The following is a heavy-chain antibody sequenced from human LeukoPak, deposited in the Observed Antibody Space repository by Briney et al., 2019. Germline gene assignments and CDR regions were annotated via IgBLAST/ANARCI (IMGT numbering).Heavy chain of an antibody. CDR3: ARHRISDYDSGVSWCDP. CDR2: ISAYNGNT. D-gene: IGHD5-12*01. V-gene: IGHV1-18*01. CDR1: GGTFSSYA. Sequence: ASVKVSCKASGGTFSSYAISWVRQAPGQGLEWMGWISAYNGNTNYAQRLQGRVTMTTDTSTSTAYMELRSLRSEDTAVYYCARHRISDYDSGVSWCDPWGQGTLVTVSS. J-gene: IGHJ5*02.